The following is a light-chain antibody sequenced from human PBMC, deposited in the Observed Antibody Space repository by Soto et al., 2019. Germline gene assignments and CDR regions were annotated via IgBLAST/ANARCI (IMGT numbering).Light chain of an antibody. CDR1: QSVSRNY. Sequence: EIVLTQSPGTLSLSPGERVTLSCRASQSVSRNYLAWYQQKPGQAPRLLIYDVFSRATGIPDRFSVSGSGTDFTLTISRLEPEDFAVYYCQQYDKPPQTFGQGTKLEIK. CDR3: QQYDKPPQT. CDR2: DVF. J-gene: IGKJ2*01. V-gene: IGKV3-20*01.